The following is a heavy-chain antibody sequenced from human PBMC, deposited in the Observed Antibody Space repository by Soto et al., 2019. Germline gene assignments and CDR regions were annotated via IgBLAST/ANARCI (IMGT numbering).Heavy chain of an antibody. V-gene: IGHV3-23*01. J-gene: IGHJ4*02. CDR1: GCTFSSYA. CDR3: AKAHGYSSGWYRRFGPFDY. CDR2: SSGSGGST. D-gene: IGHD6-19*01. Sequence: GGSLRLSCAASGCTFSSYAMSWVHQAPGKGLEWVSASSGSGGSTYYADSVKGRFTISRDNSKNTLYLQMNSLRAEDTAVYYCAKAHGYSSGWYRRFGPFDYWGQGNLVTVSS.